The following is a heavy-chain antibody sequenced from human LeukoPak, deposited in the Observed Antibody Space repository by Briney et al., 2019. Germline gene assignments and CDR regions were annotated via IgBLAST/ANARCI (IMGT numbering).Heavy chain of an antibody. V-gene: IGHV1-18*01. D-gene: IGHD4-23*01. J-gene: IGHJ4*02. CDR3: ARQGYGGNSQGAADY. CDR1: GYTFTSYD. Sequence: ASVKVSCKASGYTFTSYDFSWVRQAPGQGLEGMGWISAYNGNTNYAQILQSRLTMTTDTSTSTAYMELRSLRSDDTAVYYCARQGYGGNSQGAADYWGQGTLVTVSS. CDR2: ISAYNGNT.